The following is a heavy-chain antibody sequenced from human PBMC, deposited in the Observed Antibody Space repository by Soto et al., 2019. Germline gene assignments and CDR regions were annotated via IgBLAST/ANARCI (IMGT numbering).Heavy chain of an antibody. J-gene: IGHJ4*02. CDR2: IGTAGDT. D-gene: IGHD6-19*01. CDR3: ARVRLGSSGWYVFDY. CDR1: GFTFSSYD. Sequence: GGSLRLSCAASGFTFSSYDMHWVRQATGKGLEWVSAIGTAGDTYYPGSVKGRFTISRENAKNSLYLQMNSLRAEDTAVYYCARVRLGSSGWYVFDYWGQGTLVTVSS. V-gene: IGHV3-13*01.